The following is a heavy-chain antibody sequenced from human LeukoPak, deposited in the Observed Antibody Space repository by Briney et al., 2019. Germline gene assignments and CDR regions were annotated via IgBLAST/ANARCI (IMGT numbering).Heavy chain of an antibody. D-gene: IGHD3-10*01. J-gene: IGHJ6*02. CDR3: ARDNKGNYGSVHYYYYGMDV. CDR1: GFTFSSYS. Sequence: GGSLRLSCAASGFTFSSYSMNWVRQAPGKGLEWVSYISSSSSTIYYADSVKGRFTISRDNAKNSLYLQMNSLRAEDTAVYYCARDNKGNYGSVHYYYYGMDVWGQGTTVTVSS. V-gene: IGHV3-48*04. CDR2: ISSSSSTI.